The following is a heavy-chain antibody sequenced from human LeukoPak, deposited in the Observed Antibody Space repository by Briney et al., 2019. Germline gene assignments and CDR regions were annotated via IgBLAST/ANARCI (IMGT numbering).Heavy chain of an antibody. V-gene: IGHV3-21*04. CDR1: GFTFSSYS. CDR3: AKDISRDGDYVNAFDI. J-gene: IGHJ3*02. Sequence: PGGSLRLSCAASGFTFSSYSMNWVRQAPGKGLEWVSSISSSSSYIYYADSVKGRFTISRDNAKNSLYLQMNSLRAEDTALYYCAKDISRDGDYVNAFDIWGQGTMVTVSS. D-gene: IGHD4-17*01. CDR2: ISSSSSYI.